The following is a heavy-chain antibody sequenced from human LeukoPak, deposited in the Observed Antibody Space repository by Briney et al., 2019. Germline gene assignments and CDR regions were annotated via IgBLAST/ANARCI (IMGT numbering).Heavy chain of an antibody. V-gene: IGHV1-2*02. D-gene: IGHD2-21*01. Sequence: ASVKVSCKTSGYSFTDYYMRWVRQAPGQGLEWMGWINPNSGGTSSAQEFQGRVTMTRDTSITTVYMEVRWLTSDDTAIYYCARADRLHGGPYLIGPWGQGTLVTVSS. CDR2: INPNSGGT. J-gene: IGHJ5*02. CDR3: ARADRLHGGPYLIGP. CDR1: GYSFTDYY.